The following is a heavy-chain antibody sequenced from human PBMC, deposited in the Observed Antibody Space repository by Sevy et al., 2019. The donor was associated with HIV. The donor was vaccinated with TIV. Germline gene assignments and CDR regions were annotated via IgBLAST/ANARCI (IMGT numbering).Heavy chain of an antibody. J-gene: IGHJ6*02. CDR2: INPSGGST. V-gene: IGHV1-46*01. Sequence: ASVKVSCKASGYTFTSYYMHWVRQAPGQGLEWMGIINPSGGSTSYAQKFQGRVTMTRDTSTSTVYMELSSLRSEDTAVYYCARDLIVLTLYYYYGMDVWGQWTTVTVSS. CDR3: ARDLIVLTLYYYYGMDV. D-gene: IGHD2-8*01. CDR1: GYTFTSYY.